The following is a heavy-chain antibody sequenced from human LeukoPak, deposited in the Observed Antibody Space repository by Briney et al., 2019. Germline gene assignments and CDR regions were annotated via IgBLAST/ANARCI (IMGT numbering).Heavy chain of an antibody. CDR2: IKSKTDGGTT. CDR1: GFTFSNAW. Sequence: GGSLRLSCAASGFTFSNAWMSWVRQAPGKGLEWVGRIKSKTDGGTTDYAAPVKGRFTISRDDSKNTLYLQMNSLKTEDTAVYYCTTVSPIVVVTAHGIWGQGTMVTVSS. J-gene: IGHJ3*02. D-gene: IGHD2-21*02. CDR3: TTVSPIVVVTAHGI. V-gene: IGHV3-15*01.